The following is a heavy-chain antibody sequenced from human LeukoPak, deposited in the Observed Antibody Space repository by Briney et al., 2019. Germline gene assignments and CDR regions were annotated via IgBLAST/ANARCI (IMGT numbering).Heavy chain of an antibody. V-gene: IGHV4-39*01. CDR2: MYFSGST. CDR1: GGSFSSSFCY. J-gene: IGHJ4*02. D-gene: IGHD1-26*01. Sequence: PSETLSLTCTVSGGSFSSSFCYWGWIGQPPGKGLEWIGSMYFSGSTHYNPSLKSRVTISVDTSKNQFSLKLTSVTAADTAVYYCANAASYSVDYWGQGTLVTVSS. CDR3: ANAASYSVDY.